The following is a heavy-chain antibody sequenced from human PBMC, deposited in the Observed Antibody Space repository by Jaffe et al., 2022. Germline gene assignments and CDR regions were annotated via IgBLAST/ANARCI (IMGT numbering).Heavy chain of an antibody. CDR1: GYTFTSYD. CDR2: MNPNSGNT. D-gene: IGHD2-15*01. V-gene: IGHV1-8*01. Sequence: QVQLVQSGAEVKKPGASVKVSCKASGYTFTSYDINWVRQATGQGLEWMGWMNPNSGNTGYAQKFQGRVTMTRNTSISTAYMELSSLRSEDTAVYYCATSPHLYCSGGSCYSDYYYYYMDVWGKGTTVTVSS. J-gene: IGHJ6*03. CDR3: ATSPHLYCSGGSCYSDYYYYYMDV.